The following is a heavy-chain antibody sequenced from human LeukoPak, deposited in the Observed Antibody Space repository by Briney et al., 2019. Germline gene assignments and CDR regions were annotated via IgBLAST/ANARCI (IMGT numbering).Heavy chain of an antibody. CDR3: ARDMGIAVAVYPDAFDI. CDR1: GYTFISYY. V-gene: IGHV1-46*01. Sequence: ASVKVSCKASGYTFISYYMQWVRQAPGQGLEWMGIINPSGGSTTYAQKFQGRVTMTRDTSTSTAYVELSSLRSEDTAVYYCARDMGIAVAVYPDAFDIWGQGTMVTVSS. J-gene: IGHJ3*02. D-gene: IGHD6-19*01. CDR2: INPSGGST.